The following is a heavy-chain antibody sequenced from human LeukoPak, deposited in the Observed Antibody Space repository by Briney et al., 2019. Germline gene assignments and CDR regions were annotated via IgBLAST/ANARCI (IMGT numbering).Heavy chain of an antibody. J-gene: IGHJ4*02. Sequence: SGGSLRLSCAASGFTFSSYAMHWVRQAPGKGLEWVAVISYDGSNKYYADSVKGRFTISRGNSKNTLYLQMNSLRAEDTAVYYCARGGLAAAFDYWGQGTLVTVSS. CDR3: ARGGLAAAFDY. V-gene: IGHV3-30-3*01. D-gene: IGHD6-13*01. CDR1: GFTFSSYA. CDR2: ISYDGSNK.